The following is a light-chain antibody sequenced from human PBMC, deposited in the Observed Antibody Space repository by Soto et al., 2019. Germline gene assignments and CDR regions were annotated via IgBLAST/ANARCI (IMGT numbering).Light chain of an antibody. V-gene: IGKV1-17*01. J-gene: IGKJ4*01. CDR3: LQHNSYPLT. CDR1: QGIGND. Sequence: DIHITHSPSSLSSSVLDRFTITCLASQGIGNDLGWYQQKPGKAPKRLIFTASNLQNGVPSRFSGSASGTEFTLTISSLQPEDFATYYCLQHNSYPLTFGGGTKVDI. CDR2: TAS.